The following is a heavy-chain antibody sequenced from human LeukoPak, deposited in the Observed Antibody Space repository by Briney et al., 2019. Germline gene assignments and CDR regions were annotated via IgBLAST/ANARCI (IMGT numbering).Heavy chain of an antibody. D-gene: IGHD1-7*01. CDR2: ISSSGSTI. J-gene: IGHJ3*02. V-gene: IGHV3-48*03. Sequence: PGGSLRLSCAASGFTFSDHEMNWVRQAPGKGLEWISYISSSGSTIYYADSVKGRFTISRDNAKNSLYLQMNSLRAEDTAVYYCARDSGNYLDAFDIWGQGTMVTVSS. CDR3: ARDSGNYLDAFDI. CDR1: GFTFSDHE.